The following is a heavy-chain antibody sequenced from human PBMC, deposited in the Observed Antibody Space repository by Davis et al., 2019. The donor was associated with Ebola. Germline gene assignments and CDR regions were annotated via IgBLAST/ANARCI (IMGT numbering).Heavy chain of an antibody. J-gene: IGHJ6*02. CDR3: AREGAAAGDLYYYGMDV. CDR2: ISWNSGSI. CDR1: GFTFDDYA. D-gene: IGHD6-13*01. Sequence: GGSLRLSCAASGFTFDDYAMHWVRQAPGKGLEWVSGISWNSGSIGYADSVKGRFTISRDNAKNSLYLQMNSLRAEDTAVYYCAREGAAAGDLYYYGMDVWGQGTTVTVSS. V-gene: IGHV3-9*01.